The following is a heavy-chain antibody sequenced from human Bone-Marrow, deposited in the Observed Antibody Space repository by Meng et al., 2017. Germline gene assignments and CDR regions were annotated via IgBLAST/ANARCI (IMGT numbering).Heavy chain of an antibody. CDR2: IYTGGST. CDR3: ARDPYYYGSGSYYLKIYYYYGMDV. CDR1: GGSISSGSYY. V-gene: IGHV4-61*02. Sequence: SETLSLTCTVSGGSISSGSYYWSWIRQPAGKGLEWIGRIYTGGSTYYNPSLKSRVTISVDTSKNQFSLKLSSVTAADTAAYYCARDPYYYGSGSYYLKIYYYYGMDVWGQGTTVTVSS. D-gene: IGHD3-10*01. J-gene: IGHJ6*02.